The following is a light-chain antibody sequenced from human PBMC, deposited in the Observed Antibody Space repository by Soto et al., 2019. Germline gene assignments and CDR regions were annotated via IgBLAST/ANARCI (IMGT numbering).Light chain of an antibody. CDR2: KAS. CDR3: QQYHRYPLT. J-gene: IGKJ4*01. V-gene: IGKV1-5*03. CDR1: QSISSW. Sequence: DIQMTQSPSTLSASMGDRVTITCRVSQSISSWLAWYQQKPGKAPKLLLYKASSLESGVPSRFSGSGSGTEFTLTISSLQPDDFATYYCQQYHRYPLTFGGGTKVESK.